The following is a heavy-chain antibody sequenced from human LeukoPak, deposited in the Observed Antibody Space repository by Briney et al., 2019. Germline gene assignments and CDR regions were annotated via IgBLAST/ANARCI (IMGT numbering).Heavy chain of an antibody. V-gene: IGHV3-11*01. J-gene: IGHJ4*02. CDR1: GFTFSDYY. CDR3: ARDPSSSSAYFDY. D-gene: IGHD6-6*01. CDR2: ISSSGSTI. Sequence: GGSLRLSCAASGFTFSDYYMSWIRQAPGKGLEWVSYISSSGSTIYYADSVKGRFTISRDNAKNSLYLQMNSLRAEDTAVYCCARDPSSSSAYFDYWGQGALVTVSS.